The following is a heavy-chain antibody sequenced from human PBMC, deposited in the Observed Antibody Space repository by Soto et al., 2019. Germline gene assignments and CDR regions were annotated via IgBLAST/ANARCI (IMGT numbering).Heavy chain of an antibody. V-gene: IGHV4-59*01. J-gene: IGHJ6*03. CDR2: IYYSGST. D-gene: IGHD3-22*01. Sequence: PSDQLSLTYKVSGSPISSYYWSWIRQPPGKGLEWIGYIYYSGSTDYNPSLKSRVTISVDTSKNQFSLKLSSVTAADTAVYYCARDSGLDRPYYYYYYMDVWGKGTTVTVSS. CDR1: GSPISSYY. CDR3: ARDSGLDRPYYYYYYMDV.